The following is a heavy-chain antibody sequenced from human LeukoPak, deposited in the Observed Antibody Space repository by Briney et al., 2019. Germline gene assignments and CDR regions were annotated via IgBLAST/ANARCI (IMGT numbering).Heavy chain of an antibody. CDR2: IYYSGST. CDR1: GGSISSYY. Sequence: SETLSLTCTVSGGSISSYYWSWIRQPPGKGLEWIGYIYYSGSTNYNPSLKSRVTISVDTSKSQFSLKLSSVTAADTAVYYCARGGGLQLWFQAGTRRFDYWGQGTLVTVSS. D-gene: IGHD5-18*01. J-gene: IGHJ4*02. V-gene: IGHV4-59*12. CDR3: ARGGGLQLWFQAGTRRFDY.